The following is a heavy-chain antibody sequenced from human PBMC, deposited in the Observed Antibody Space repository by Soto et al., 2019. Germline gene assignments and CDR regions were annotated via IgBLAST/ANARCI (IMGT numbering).Heavy chain of an antibody. J-gene: IGHJ6*03. V-gene: IGHV1-2*04. CDR1: GYTFSHYY. CDR3: ARESGGATATLDYYYFYMDV. Sequence: ASVKVSCKASGYTFSHYYIHWMRQAPGQGLEWMGWINPNSGGTKYAHKFQGWVTMTRDTSIKTAYMELSRLTSDDTAVYYCARESGGATATLDYYYFYMDVWGKGTTVTVSS. D-gene: IGHD5-12*01. CDR2: INPNSGGT.